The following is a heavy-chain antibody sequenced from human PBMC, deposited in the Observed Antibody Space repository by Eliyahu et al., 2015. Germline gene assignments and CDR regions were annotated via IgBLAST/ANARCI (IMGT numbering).Heavy chain of an antibody. D-gene: IGHD4-17*01. CDR3: AKDWITTVNPGNWFDP. CDR2: ISGGGGST. CDR1: GFVFXKDA. J-gene: IGHJ5*02. V-gene: IGHV3-23*01. Sequence: EVQLLESGGDLVQPGGSLRLSCAASGFVFXKDAMHWVRQRPGKGLEWVSGISGGGGSTYYADSVRGRFTVSRDNQINILYLQLDNLRAEDTAFYFCAKDWITTVNPGNWFDPWGQGTLVTVSS.